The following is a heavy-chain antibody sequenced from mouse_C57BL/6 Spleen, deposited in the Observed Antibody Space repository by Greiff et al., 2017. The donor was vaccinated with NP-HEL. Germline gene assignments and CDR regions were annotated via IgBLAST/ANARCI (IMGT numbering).Heavy chain of an antibody. J-gene: IGHJ2*01. D-gene: IGHD1-1*01. V-gene: IGHV1-72*01. CDR1: GYTFTSYW. CDR3: AEYYYGSSFFDY. Sequence: QVQLKQPGAELVKPGASVKLSCKASGYTFTSYWMHWVKQRPGRGLEWIGRIDPNSGGTKYNEKFKSKATLTVDKPSSTAYMQLSRLTYEDSAVYYCAEYYYGSSFFDYWGQGTTLIVSS. CDR2: IDPNSGGT.